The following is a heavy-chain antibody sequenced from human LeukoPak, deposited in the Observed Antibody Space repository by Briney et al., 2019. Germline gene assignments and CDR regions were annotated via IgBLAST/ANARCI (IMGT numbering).Heavy chain of an antibody. V-gene: IGHV3-9*01. D-gene: IGHD6-13*01. CDR3: AKDRLLGIAAAGPYWYFDL. J-gene: IGHJ2*01. Sequence: PGGSLRLSCAASGFTFDDYAMHWVRQAPGKGLEWVSGISWKSGSIGYADSVKGRFTISRDNAKNSLYLQMNSLRAEDTALYYCAKDRLLGIAAAGPYWYFDLWGRGTLVTVSS. CDR2: ISWKSGSI. CDR1: GFTFDDYA.